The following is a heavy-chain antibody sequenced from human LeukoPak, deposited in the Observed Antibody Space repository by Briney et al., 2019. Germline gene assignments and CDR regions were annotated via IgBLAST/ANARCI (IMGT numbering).Heavy chain of an antibody. CDR3: VRDRPHGDQKTGELDY. D-gene: IGHD3-16*01. CDR1: RFTGSSNY. Sequence: GGSLRLSCAVSRFTGSSNYMSRVPQAPGKGLKWVSIIYSSGHIYYRDSVKGRFTISRDNSKNTLYLQMNSLRAEDTAVYYCVRDRPHGDQKTGELDYWGQGTLVTVSS. V-gene: IGHV3-53*01. J-gene: IGHJ4*02. CDR2: IYSSGHI.